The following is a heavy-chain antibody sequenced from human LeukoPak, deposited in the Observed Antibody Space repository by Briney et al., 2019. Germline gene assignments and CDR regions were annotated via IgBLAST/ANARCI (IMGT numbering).Heavy chain of an antibody. CDR2: IYYSGST. CDR3: APWRYCSGGTCYGDYYIDV. V-gene: IGHV4-39*07. J-gene: IGHJ6*03. CDR1: GGSISSSSDY. D-gene: IGHD2-15*01. Sequence: SETLSLTCTVSGGSISSSSDYWGWIRQPPGKGLEWIGSIYYSGSTYYNPSLKSRVTISVDTSKNQFSLKLSSVTAVDTAVYYCAPWRYCSGGTCYGDYYIDVWGKGTTVSVSS.